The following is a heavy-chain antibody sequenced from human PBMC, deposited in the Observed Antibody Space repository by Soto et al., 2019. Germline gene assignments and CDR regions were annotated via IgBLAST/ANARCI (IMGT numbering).Heavy chain of an antibody. V-gene: IGHV3-74*01. CDR1: GFTFSSYW. J-gene: IGHJ6*02. CDR2: INSDGSST. D-gene: IGHD3-22*01. Sequence: GGSLRLSCAASGFTFSSYWMHWVRQAPGKGLVWVSRINSDGSSTSYADSVKGRFTISRDNAKNTLYLQMNSLRAEDTAVYYCAKAGYYDSSGYYLYYYYGMDVWGQGTTVTVSS. CDR3: AKAGYYDSSGYYLYYYYGMDV.